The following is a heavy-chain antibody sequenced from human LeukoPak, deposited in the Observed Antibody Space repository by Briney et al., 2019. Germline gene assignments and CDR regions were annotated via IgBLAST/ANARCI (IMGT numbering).Heavy chain of an antibody. CDR2: IGTGGNRK. V-gene: IGHV3-23*03. CDR1: GFSFSNYD. Sequence: GGSLRLSCAASGFSFSNYDMTWVRQAPGKGLEWVSSIGTGGNRKEYVDSVKGRFTISRDNSENTVFLQMNSLRAEDTAVYYCAKADCSSTSCYFLDYWGQGTLVTVSS. CDR3: AKADCSSTSCYFLDY. D-gene: IGHD2-2*01. J-gene: IGHJ4*02.